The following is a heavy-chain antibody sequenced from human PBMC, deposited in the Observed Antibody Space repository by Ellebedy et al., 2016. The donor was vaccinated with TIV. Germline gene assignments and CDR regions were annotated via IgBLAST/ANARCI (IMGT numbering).Heavy chain of an antibody. J-gene: IGHJ4*02. Sequence: GESLKISCKTSGYSFISYWIGWVRQMPGKGLEWMGIIYPGDSDTRISPSFQGQVTISADKSIGTAYLQWSSLKASDTAMYYCARRMATIDYLEYWGQGTLVSVSS. D-gene: IGHD5-24*01. V-gene: IGHV5-51*01. CDR3: ARRMATIDYLEY. CDR2: IYPGDSDT. CDR1: GYSFISYW.